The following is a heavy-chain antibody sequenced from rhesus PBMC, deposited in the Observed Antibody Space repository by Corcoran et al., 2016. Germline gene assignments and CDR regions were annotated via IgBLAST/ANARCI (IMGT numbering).Heavy chain of an antibody. J-gene: IGHJ5-1*01. D-gene: IGHD4-29*01. V-gene: IGHV5-20*02. CDR1: GYSFTSYW. CDR3: AKYYGSSLVNRFDV. Sequence: EVQLVQSGAEVQRPGESLKISCKTSGYSFTSYWISWLRQMLGQGLEWMGAIDPSDYDTRYSPSFQGQVTSSADKSISTAYLQWSSLKASDTATYYCAKYYGSSLVNRFDVWGPGVLVTVSS. CDR2: IDPSDYDT.